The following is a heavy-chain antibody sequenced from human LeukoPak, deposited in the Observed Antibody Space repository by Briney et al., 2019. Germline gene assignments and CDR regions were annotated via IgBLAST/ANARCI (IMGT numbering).Heavy chain of an antibody. Sequence: ASVKVSCKVSGYILTELSMHWVRQAPGKGLEWMGGFDPEDGETIYAQKFQGRVTMTEDTSTDTAYMELSSLRSEDTAVYYCATFSAIVGPFDYWGQGTLVTVSS. V-gene: IGHV1-24*01. CDR3: ATFSAIVGPFDY. D-gene: IGHD1-26*01. CDR2: FDPEDGET. J-gene: IGHJ4*02. CDR1: GYILTELS.